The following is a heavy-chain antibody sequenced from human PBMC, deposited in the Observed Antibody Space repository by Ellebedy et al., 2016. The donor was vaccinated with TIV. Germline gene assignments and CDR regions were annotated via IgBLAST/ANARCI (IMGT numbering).Heavy chain of an antibody. CDR3: ARTDPWQPIDD. CDR2: VYYSGSP. J-gene: IGHJ4*02. D-gene: IGHD2-21*02. V-gene: IGHV4-39*01. CDR1: GGSVSSTRYY. Sequence: MPSETLSLTCSVSGGSVSSTRYYWACIRQPPGKGPAYIGSVYYSGSPYYNPSFKSRVTLSADTSKTQFSLNLRTVTAADTAVYYCARTDPWQPIDDWGQGILVSVSS.